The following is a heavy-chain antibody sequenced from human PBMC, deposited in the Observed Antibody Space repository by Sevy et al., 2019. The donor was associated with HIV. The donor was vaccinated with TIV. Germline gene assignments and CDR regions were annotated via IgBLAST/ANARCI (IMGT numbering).Heavy chain of an antibody. J-gene: IGHJ6*02. CDR1: GGSISSYY. CDR3: AREVMWLAGARYYYYGMDV. Sequence: SETLSLTCTVSGGSISSYYWSWIRQPAAKGLEWIGRCYTSGSTNYNPSLKSRVTMSVDTSKNQFSLKLSSVTAADTAVYYCAREVMWLAGARYYYYGMDVWGQGTTVTVSS. D-gene: IGHD6-19*01. CDR2: CYTSGST. V-gene: IGHV4-4*07.